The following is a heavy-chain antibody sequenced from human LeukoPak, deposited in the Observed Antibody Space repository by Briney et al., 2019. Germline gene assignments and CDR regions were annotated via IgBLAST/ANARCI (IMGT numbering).Heavy chain of an antibody. CDR2: IYSGGST. D-gene: IGHD2-8*01. CDR3: ARTYCTNGVCYTRSYYYGMDV. V-gene: IGHV3-53*01. J-gene: IGHJ6*02. Sequence: PGGSLRLSCAASGFTVSSNYMSWVRQAPGKGLEWVSVIYSGGSTYYADSVKGRFTISRDNSKNTLYLQMNSLRAEDTAVYYCARTYCTNGVCYTRSYYYGMDVWGQGTTVTVSS. CDR1: GFTVSSNY.